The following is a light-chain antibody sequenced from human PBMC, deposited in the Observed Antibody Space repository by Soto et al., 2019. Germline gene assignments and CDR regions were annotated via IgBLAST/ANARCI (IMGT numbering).Light chain of an antibody. CDR1: QSVSNT. CDR2: GAS. J-gene: IGKJ4*01. CDR3: QQYKNWLALT. V-gene: IGKV3-15*01. Sequence: EIVMTKSPATLSVSPGERATLSCRSSQSVSNTLAWYQQKPGQAPRLLIYGASTRATGIPARFSGSGSGTEFTLTIRSLQSEDLAVYYGQQYKNWLALTVGGGTKVEIK.